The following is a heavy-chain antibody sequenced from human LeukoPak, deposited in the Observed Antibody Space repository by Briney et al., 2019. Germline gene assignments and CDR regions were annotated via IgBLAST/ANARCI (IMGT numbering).Heavy chain of an antibody. Sequence: GGSLRLSCAASGFTFSSYSMNWVRQAPGKGLEWVSSISSSSSYIYYADSVKGRFTISRDNAKNSLYLQMNSLRAEDTAVYYCARGHGFMGSCYRGPFDYWGQGTLVTVSS. CDR1: GFTFSSYS. CDR3: ARGHGFMGSCYRGPFDY. D-gene: IGHD3-10*01. CDR2: ISSSSSYI. J-gene: IGHJ4*02. V-gene: IGHV3-21*01.